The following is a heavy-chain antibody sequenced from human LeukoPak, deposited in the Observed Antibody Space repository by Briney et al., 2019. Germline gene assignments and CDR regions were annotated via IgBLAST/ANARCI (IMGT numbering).Heavy chain of an antibody. CDR3: VQWGWCSITGCSNLGWFDP. V-gene: IGHV3-30*02. CDR2: ISFDGRNT. CDR1: GLSFSNFG. J-gene: IGHJ5*02. D-gene: IGHD2-2*01. Sequence: GGSLRLSCAASGLSFSNFGMHWVRQAPGKGLEWVAFISFDGRNTHYTDSVKGRFTISRDNSKSTVYLQMSSLRPDDTAMYHCVQWGWCSITGCSNLGWFDPWGQGTHVIVSS.